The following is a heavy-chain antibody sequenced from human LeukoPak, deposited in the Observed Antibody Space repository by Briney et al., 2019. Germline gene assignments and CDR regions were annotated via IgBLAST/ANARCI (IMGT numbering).Heavy chain of an antibody. Sequence: GGSLRLFCAASGFTFSSYGMHWVRQAPGKRLEWVAVIWYDGSNKYYADSVKGRFTISRDNSKNTLYLQMNSLRAEDTAVYYCARDRKKWLYNHDAFDIWGQGTMVTVSS. CDR1: GFTFSSYG. D-gene: IGHD6-19*01. J-gene: IGHJ3*02. V-gene: IGHV3-33*01. CDR2: IWYDGSNK. CDR3: ARDRKKWLYNHDAFDI.